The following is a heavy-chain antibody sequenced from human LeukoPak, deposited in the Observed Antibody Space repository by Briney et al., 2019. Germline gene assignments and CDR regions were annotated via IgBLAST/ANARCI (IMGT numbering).Heavy chain of an antibody. D-gene: IGHD6-13*01. V-gene: IGHV3-21*01. CDR2: IGPGPSHT. J-gene: IGHJ4*02. CDR3: AKGRGYSSSWYVFDY. Sequence: PGGSLRLSCAASGFTFNTYGMNWVRQAPGKGLEWLSYIGPGPSHTYYADSVRGRFVISRDDAKSSLYLQMSSLRAEDTAVYYCAKGRGYSSSWYVFDYWGQGTLVTVSS. CDR1: GFTFNTYG.